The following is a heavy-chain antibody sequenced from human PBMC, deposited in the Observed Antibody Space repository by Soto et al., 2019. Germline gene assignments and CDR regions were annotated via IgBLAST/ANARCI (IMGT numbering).Heavy chain of an antibody. CDR1: GGSISSYY. V-gene: IGHV4-59*01. CDR2: IYYSGST. D-gene: IGHD6-19*01. Sequence: SETLSLTCTVSGGSISSYYWSWIRQPPGKGLEWIGYIYYSGSTNYNPSLKSRVTISVDTSKNQFSLKLSSVTAADTAVYYCARVYSSGLIWFLGYWGQGTLVTVSS. CDR3: ARVYSSGLIWFLGY. J-gene: IGHJ4*02.